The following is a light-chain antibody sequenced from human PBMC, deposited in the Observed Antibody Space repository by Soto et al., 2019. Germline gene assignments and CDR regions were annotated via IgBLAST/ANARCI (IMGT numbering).Light chain of an antibody. J-gene: IGKJ1*01. CDR1: HCVLYRSNNQNY. Sequence: IGVTQSPDSLAVSLGERATINCKTSHCVLYRSNNQNYLAWFQHKEGQPPKLLIYWASIRESGVPDRFSGSGSGTDFTLTINGLQAEAVAVYYCQHYYSLWTFRQGTKVEIK. CDR2: WAS. V-gene: IGKV4-1*01. CDR3: QHYYSLWT.